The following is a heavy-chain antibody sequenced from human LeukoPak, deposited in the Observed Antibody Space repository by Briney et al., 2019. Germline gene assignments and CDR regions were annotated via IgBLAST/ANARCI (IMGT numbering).Heavy chain of an antibody. CDR1: GGSISSYY. CDR3: ARSRLFGSYYSLDY. J-gene: IGHJ4*02. Sequence: PSETLSLTCTVSGGSISSYYWSWIRQPAGKGLEWIGRIYTSGSTNYNPSLKSRVTMSVDTSKNQFSLKLSSVTAADTAVYYCARSRLFGSYYSLDYWGQGTLVTVSS. V-gene: IGHV4-4*07. D-gene: IGHD1-26*01. CDR2: IYTSGST.